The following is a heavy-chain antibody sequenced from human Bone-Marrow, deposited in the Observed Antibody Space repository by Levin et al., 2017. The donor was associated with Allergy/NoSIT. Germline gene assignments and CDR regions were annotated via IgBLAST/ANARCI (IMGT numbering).Heavy chain of an antibody. J-gene: IGHJ5*02. CDR1: GFSFSNSW. CDR2: IKKDGSEI. D-gene: IGHD3-22*01. Sequence: GGSLRLSCAASGFSFSNSWMSWVRQAPGKGLEWVANIKKDGSEIDYVDSVKGRFTISRDNAKNLLFLQMNSLRVEDTAVYYCARKLYYYDNIKGWFDPWGLGTLVTISS. CDR3: ARKLYYYDNIKGWFDP. V-gene: IGHV3-7*01.